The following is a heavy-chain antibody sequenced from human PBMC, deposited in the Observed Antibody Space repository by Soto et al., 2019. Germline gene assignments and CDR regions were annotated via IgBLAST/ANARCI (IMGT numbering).Heavy chain of an antibody. CDR1: GTTFSSCG. V-gene: IGHV1-69*01. Sequence: QVQLVQSGAEVRRPGSAVKVSCKSSGTTFSSCGVGWVRQAPGQGLEWVGGILPIYGAPNYAQKFQGRVTITADEPTSTTYMELSSLGSEDTAVYYCAILYYYDSSGFLPFDYWGQGTLVTVSS. CDR3: AILYYYDSSGFLPFDY. J-gene: IGHJ4*02. CDR2: ILPIYGAP. D-gene: IGHD3-22*01.